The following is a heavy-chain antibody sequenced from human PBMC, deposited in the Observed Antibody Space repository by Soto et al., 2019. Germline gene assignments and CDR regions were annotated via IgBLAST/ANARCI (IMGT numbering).Heavy chain of an antibody. CDR3: ARETYYYERKGYYSTGYDY. V-gene: IGHV3-48*02. J-gene: IGHJ4*02. CDR1: GFTFSSYS. CDR2: ISSSSSTI. Sequence: EVQLVESGGGLVQPGGSLRLSCAASGFTFSSYSMNWVRQAPGKGLEWVSYISSSSSTIYYADSVKGRFTISRDNAKNSLYPQKNSLRDEGTAVDFFARETYYYERKGYYSTGYDYWGQGTLGTVSS. D-gene: IGHD3-22*01.